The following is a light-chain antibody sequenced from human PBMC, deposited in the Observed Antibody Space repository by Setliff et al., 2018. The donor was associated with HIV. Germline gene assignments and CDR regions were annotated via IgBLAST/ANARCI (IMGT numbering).Light chain of an antibody. J-gene: IGLJ1*01. CDR3: SSYTSSSTYV. Sequence: VLTQPASVSGSPGQSITISCTGTSGDVGGYNYVSWYQQHPGKAPKFMIYDVSKRPSGVSNRFSGSKSGNTASLTISGLQAEDEADYYCSSYTSSSTYVFGTGTKVTVL. CDR1: SGDVGGYNY. CDR2: DVS. V-gene: IGLV2-14*01.